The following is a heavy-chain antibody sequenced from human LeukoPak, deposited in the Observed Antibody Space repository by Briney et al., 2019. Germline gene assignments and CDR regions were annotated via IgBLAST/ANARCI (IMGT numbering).Heavy chain of an antibody. CDR3: AREWPGRAFDI. Sequence: PSETLSLTCTVSGGSISSYYWSWIRQPAGKGLEWIGYIYYSGSTYYNPSLKSRVTISVDTSKNQFSLKLSSVTAADTAVYYCAREWPGRAFDIWGQGTMVTVSS. CDR1: GGSISSYY. D-gene: IGHD3-3*01. CDR2: IYYSGST. J-gene: IGHJ3*02. V-gene: IGHV4-59*06.